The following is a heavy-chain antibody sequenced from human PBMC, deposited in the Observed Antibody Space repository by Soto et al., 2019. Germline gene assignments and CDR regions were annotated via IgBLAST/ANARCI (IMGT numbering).Heavy chain of an antibody. J-gene: IGHJ4*02. V-gene: IGHV1-69*04. CDR3: AREGYSGYDSIPIVRFDY. D-gene: IGHD5-12*01. Sequence: SVKVSCKASGGTFSSYTISWVRQAPGQGLEWMGRIIPILGIANYAQKFQGRVTITADKSTSTAYMELSSLRSEDTAVYYCAREGYSGYDSIPIVRFDYWGQGTLVTVSS. CDR2: IIPILGIA. CDR1: GGTFSSYT.